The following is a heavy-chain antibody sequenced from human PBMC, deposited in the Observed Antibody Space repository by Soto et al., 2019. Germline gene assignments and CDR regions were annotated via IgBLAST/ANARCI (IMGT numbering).Heavy chain of an antibody. Sequence: QVQLQESGPGLVKPSQTLSLTCTVSGGSISSGGYYWSWIRQHPGKGLEWIGYIYYSGSTYYNPSLKSRVTISGDTSKNQFSLKLSSVTAADTAVYYCARGVHYDFWSGYYFDYWGQGTLVTVSS. J-gene: IGHJ4*02. V-gene: IGHV4-31*03. CDR1: GGSISSGGYY. D-gene: IGHD3-3*01. CDR2: IYYSGST. CDR3: ARGVHYDFWSGYYFDY.